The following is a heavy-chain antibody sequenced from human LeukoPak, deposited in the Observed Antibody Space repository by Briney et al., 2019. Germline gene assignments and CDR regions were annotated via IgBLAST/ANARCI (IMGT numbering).Heavy chain of an antibody. D-gene: IGHD6-19*01. Sequence: GGSLRLSCAASGFTFSSYGMHWVRQAPGKGLEWVAFIRYDGSNKYYADSVRGRFTISRDNAENSLYLQMNSLRDEDTAVYYCARDPYSGGYGAYYYYYMDVWGKGTTVTVSS. V-gene: IGHV3-30*02. J-gene: IGHJ6*03. CDR1: GFTFSSYG. CDR2: IRYDGSNK. CDR3: ARDPYSGGYGAYYYYYMDV.